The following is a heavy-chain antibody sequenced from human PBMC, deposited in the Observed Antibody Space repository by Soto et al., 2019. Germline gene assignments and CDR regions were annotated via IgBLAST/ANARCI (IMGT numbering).Heavy chain of an antibody. D-gene: IGHD3-16*01. J-gene: IGHJ1*01. V-gene: IGHV3-7*05. CDR1: GFIFTNYW. CDR2: IKYDGTEK. Sequence: GGSLRLSCAASGFIFTNYWMSWVRQAPGKGLEWVASIKYDGTEKYYVDPVKGRFTISRDNAKNSVYLQMNSLRAEDTAVYYCAKDHMITSFQHWGQGTLVTVSS. CDR3: AKDHMITSFQH.